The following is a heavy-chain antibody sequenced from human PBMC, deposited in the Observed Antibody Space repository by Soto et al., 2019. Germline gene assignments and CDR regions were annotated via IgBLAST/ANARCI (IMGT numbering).Heavy chain of an antibody. CDR2: ISYDGSNK. CDR3: ARALDLAFSNYYYYGMDV. D-gene: IGHD3-3*01. J-gene: IGHJ6*02. V-gene: IGHV3-30*04. CDR1: GFTFSSYG. Sequence: GGSLRLSCAASGFTFSSYGMHWVRQAPGKGLEWVAVISYDGSNKYYADSVKGRFTISRDNTKNTLYLQMNSLRAEDTAVYYCARALDLAFSNYYYYGMDVWGQGTTVTVSS.